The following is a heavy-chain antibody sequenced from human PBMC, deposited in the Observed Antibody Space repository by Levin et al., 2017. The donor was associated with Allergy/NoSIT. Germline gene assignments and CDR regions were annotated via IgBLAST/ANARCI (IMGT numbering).Heavy chain of an antibody. CDR1: GYTLTELS. J-gene: IGHJ4*02. CDR2: FDPEDGET. D-gene: IGHD1-26*01. CDR3: ATFSGSYQGHYYYFDY. V-gene: IGHV1-24*01. Sequence: GASVKVSCKVSGYTLTELSMHWVRQAPGKGLEWMGGFDPEDGETIYAQKFQGRVTMTEDTSTDTAYMELSSLRSEDTAVYYCATFSGSYQGHYYYFDYWGQGTLVTVSS.